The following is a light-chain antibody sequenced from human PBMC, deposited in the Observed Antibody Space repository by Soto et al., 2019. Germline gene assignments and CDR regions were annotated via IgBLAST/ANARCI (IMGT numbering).Light chain of an antibody. Sequence: DIQMTQSPSSLSASVGDRVTITCRASQSISTYLTWYQQKPGKAPNLLIYAAFSLQTGVPSRFSGSGSGTDFTLTISSLQPEDFATYFCQQSYSTPRFTFGPGTKVEIK. CDR1: QSISTY. J-gene: IGKJ3*01. CDR2: AAF. V-gene: IGKV1-39*01. CDR3: QQSYSTPRFT.